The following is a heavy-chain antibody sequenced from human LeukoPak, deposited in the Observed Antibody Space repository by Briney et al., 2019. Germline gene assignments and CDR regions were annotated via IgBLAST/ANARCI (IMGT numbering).Heavy chain of an antibody. CDR3: ARDRGYKSFDY. CDR1: GFTFSNSW. D-gene: IGHD3-10*01. J-gene: IGHJ4*02. Sequence: PGGSLRLSCAASGFTFSNSWMTWVRQAPGKGLEWVATIKPDGSEGSYVDSVKGRFTISRDNAKNSLFLQIISLRAEDTAVYYCARDRGYKSFDYWGQGALVTVSS. CDR2: IKPDGSEG. V-gene: IGHV3-7*04.